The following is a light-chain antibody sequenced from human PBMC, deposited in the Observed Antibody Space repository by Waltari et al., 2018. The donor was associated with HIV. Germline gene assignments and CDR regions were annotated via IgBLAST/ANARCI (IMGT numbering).Light chain of an antibody. J-gene: IGKJ1*01. CDR3: QQYGSLGRA. Sequence: EMLLTQSPGTLSLPPGDRAALSCRTSRSVAGDFLAWYQQRPGQAPRVLIYGASTRAADVPERFIGSGSGTNFSLTIDGLHSEDSGLYFCQQYGSLGRAFGQGTKV. V-gene: IGKV3-20*01. CDR2: GAS. CDR1: RSVAGDF.